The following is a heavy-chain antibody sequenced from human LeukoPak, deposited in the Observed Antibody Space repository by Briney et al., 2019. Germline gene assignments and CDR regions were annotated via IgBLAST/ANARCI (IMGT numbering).Heavy chain of an antibody. J-gene: IGHJ5*02. V-gene: IGHV4-59*01. CDR3: AIWRGLGYCSSTSCFRFDP. CDR1: GGSISSYY. D-gene: IGHD2-2*01. CDR2: IYYSGST. Sequence: SETLSLTCTVSGGSISSYYWSWIRQPSGKGPEWIGYIYYSGSTNYNPSLKSRVTISVDTSKNQFSLKLSSVTAADTAVYYCAIWRGLGYCSSTSCFRFDPWGQGTLVTVSS.